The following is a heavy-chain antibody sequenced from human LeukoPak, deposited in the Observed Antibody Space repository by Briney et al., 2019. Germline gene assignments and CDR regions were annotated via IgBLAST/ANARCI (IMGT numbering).Heavy chain of an antibody. CDR3: ARGRGSSWYYRYYYYYMDV. Sequence: GASVKVSCKAAGYTFTSYDINWVRQAPGQGLEWMGWMNPNSGNTGYAQRFQGRVTMTRNTSISTAYMELSSLRSEDTAVYYCARGRGSSWYYRYYYYYMDVWGKGTTVTVSS. D-gene: IGHD6-13*01. J-gene: IGHJ6*03. CDR2: MNPNSGNT. V-gene: IGHV1-8*01. CDR1: GYTFTSYD.